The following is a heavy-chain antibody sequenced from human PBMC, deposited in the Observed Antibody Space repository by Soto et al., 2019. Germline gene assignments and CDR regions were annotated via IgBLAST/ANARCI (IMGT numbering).Heavy chain of an antibody. J-gene: IGHJ3*02. CDR1: GSTLSTYD. CDR3: VRGPSHGAFDI. V-gene: IGHV3-30-3*01. Sequence: QVQLVESGGDVVQPGRSLRLSCAASGSTLSTYDILWVLQAPGKGREWVAHIVPDGSRAYYADSVEGRFTISRDNARNTVYLQLNSLRPEATAVYHCVRGPSHGAFDIWGQGTLVTVSS. CDR2: IVPDGSRA.